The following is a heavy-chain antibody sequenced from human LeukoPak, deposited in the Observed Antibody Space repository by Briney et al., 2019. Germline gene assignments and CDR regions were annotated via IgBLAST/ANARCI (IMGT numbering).Heavy chain of an antibody. J-gene: IGHJ6*03. Sequence: GGSLRLSCAASGFTFSNAWMSWVRQAPGKGLEWVGRIKSKTDGGTTDYAAPVKGRFTISRDDSKNTLYLQMNSLKTEDTAVYYCTTDCSGGSCYYYYYMDVWAKGPRSPSP. D-gene: IGHD2-15*01. V-gene: IGHV3-15*01. CDR1: GFTFSNAW. CDR2: IKSKTDGGTT. CDR3: TTDCSGGSCYYYYYMDV.